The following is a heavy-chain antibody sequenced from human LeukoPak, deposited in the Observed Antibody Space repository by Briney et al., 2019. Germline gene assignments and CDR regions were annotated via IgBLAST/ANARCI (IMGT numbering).Heavy chain of an antibody. Sequence: PGGSLRLSCAASGFTFSDYYMSWIRQAPGKGLEWVSYISSSGSTIYYADSVKGRFTISRDNAKNSLYLQMNSLRAEDTAVYYCARVRPSYYYYMDVWGKGTTVTVSS. CDR1: GFTFSDYY. CDR3: ARVRPSYYYYMDV. CDR2: ISSSGSTI. J-gene: IGHJ6*03. V-gene: IGHV3-11*01.